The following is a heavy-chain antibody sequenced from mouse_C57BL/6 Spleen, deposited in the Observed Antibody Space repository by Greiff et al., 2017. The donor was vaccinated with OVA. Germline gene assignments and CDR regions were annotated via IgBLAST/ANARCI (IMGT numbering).Heavy chain of an antibody. CDR2: IRNKANGYTT. V-gene: IGHV7-3*01. D-gene: IGHD1-1*01. CDR3: ARCAYYDGSLYYAMDY. Sequence: EVKLMESGGGLVQPGGSLSLSCAASGFTFTDYYMSWVRQPPGKALEWLGFIRNKANGYTTEYSASVKGRFTISRDNSQSILYLQMNALRAEDSATYYCARCAYYDGSLYYAMDYWGQGTSVTVAS. J-gene: IGHJ4*01. CDR1: GFTFTDYY.